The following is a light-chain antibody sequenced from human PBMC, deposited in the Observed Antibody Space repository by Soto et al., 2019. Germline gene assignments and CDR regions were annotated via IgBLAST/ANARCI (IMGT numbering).Light chain of an antibody. CDR3: KQYNTWPGT. CDR2: GAS. J-gene: IGKJ1*01. Sequence: EIVMTQSPATLSVSPGERATLSCRASQSVSSNLAWYQQKPGQAPRLLIYGASTRATGIPARFSGSGSGTEFTLTISSLHFEDFAVYYCKQYNTWPGTFGQGTKVDIK. V-gene: IGKV3-15*01. CDR1: QSVSSN.